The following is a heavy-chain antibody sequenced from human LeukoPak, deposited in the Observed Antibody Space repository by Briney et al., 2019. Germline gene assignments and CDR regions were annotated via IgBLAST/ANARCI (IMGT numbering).Heavy chain of an antibody. D-gene: IGHD3-10*01. CDR3: ARSDVYRSRSYVFDY. J-gene: IGHJ4*01. CDR1: ERTVTSYV. CDR2: IIPIFGTA. V-gene: IGHV1-69*01. Sequence: SVSVSGKASERTVTSYVISWLRQTPRHGREWMGGIIPIFGTADYAQMLHGRVTITADEYTTTAYMEMSRLRLEDPEVYYCARSDVYRSRSYVFDYWGHGNLETVSS.